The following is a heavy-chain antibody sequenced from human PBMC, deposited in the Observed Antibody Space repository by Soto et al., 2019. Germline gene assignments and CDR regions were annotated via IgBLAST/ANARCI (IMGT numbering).Heavy chain of an antibody. J-gene: IGHJ4*02. V-gene: IGHV1-2*02. CDR1: GYTLTGYY. CDR3: ARDLEKGGGSEGFVY. CDR2: INPNSGGT. Sequence: ASEKVSCKASGYTLTGYYIHWVRQAPGQGLEWMGWINPNSGGTKYPQKFQGRVTMTRDTSIRTVYMSLTGLKSDDTAVYFCARDLEKGGGSEGFVYWGQGTLVAVFS. D-gene: IGHD2-15*01.